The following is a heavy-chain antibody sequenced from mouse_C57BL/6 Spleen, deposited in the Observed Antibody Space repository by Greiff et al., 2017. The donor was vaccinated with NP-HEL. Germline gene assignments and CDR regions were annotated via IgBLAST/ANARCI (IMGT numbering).Heavy chain of an antibody. V-gene: IGHV14-3*01. J-gene: IGHJ2*01. Sequence: EVKLEESVAELVRPGASVKLSCTASGFNIKNTYMHWVKQRPEQGLEWIGRIDPANGNTKYAPKFQGKATITADTSSNTAYLQLSSLTSEDTAIYYCARSYYYGSSGIGFDYWGQGTTLTVSS. D-gene: IGHD1-1*01. CDR3: ARSYYYGSSGIGFDY. CDR1: GFNIKNTY. CDR2: IDPANGNT.